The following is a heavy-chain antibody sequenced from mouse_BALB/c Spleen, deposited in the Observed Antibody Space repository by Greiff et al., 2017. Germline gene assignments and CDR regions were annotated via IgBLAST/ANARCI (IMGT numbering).Heavy chain of an antibody. Sequence: VQLQQPGAELVKPGTSVKLSCKASGYNFTSYWINWVKLRPGQGLEWIGDIYPGSGSTNYDEKFKSKATLTVDTSSSTAYMQLSSLTSEDSAVYYCTASMITTSGFAYWGQGTLVTVSA. J-gene: IGHJ3*01. CDR3: TASMITTSGFAY. CDR2: IYPGSGST. CDR1: GYNFTSYW. V-gene: IGHV1-55*01. D-gene: IGHD2-4*01.